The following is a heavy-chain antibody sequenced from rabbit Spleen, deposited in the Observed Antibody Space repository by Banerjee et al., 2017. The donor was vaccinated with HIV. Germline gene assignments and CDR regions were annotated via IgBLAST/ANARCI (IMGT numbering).Heavy chain of an antibody. CDR3: ARDTGTSFSTYGMDL. J-gene: IGHJ6*01. CDR1: GFSFIAGYY. Sequence: QSLEESGGDLVKPGASLTLTCTASGFSFIAGYYMCWVRQAPGKGLEWIACSYAGSSGSTYSAIWAKGRFTISKTSSTTVTLQMTSLTAADTATYFCARDTGTSFSTYGMDLWGQGTLVTVS. CDR2: SYAGSSGST. V-gene: IGHV1S40*01. D-gene: IGHD7-1*01.